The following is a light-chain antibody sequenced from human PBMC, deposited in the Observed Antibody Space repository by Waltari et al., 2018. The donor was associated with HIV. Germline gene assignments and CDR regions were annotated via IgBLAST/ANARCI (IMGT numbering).Light chain of an antibody. V-gene: IGLV2-14*03. CDR3: SSYASGSSIWV. Sequence: QSALTQPASVSGSPGQSITIPGTVTSGDIGGYSYVSWYQQHPDKAPKVFIYDVSSRPSGVSTRFYGSKSGNTASLTISGLQAEDEAEYYCSSYASGSSIWVFGGGTKLTVL. CDR2: DVS. CDR1: SGDIGGYSY. J-gene: IGLJ3*02.